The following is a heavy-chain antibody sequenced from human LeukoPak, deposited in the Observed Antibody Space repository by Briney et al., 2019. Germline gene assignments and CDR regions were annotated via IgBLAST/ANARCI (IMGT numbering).Heavy chain of an antibody. J-gene: IGHJ4*02. CDR1: GFTFSSYA. D-gene: IGHD4-17*01. CDR2: ISGSGGST. CDR3: AKAGGDYVTSNSDY. V-gene: IGHV3-23*01. Sequence: GGSLRLSCAASGFTFSSYAMSWVRQAPGKGLEWVSAISGSGGSTYYVDSVKGRFTISRDNSKNTLYLQMNSLRAEDTAVYYCAKAGGDYVTSNSDYWGQGTLVTVSS.